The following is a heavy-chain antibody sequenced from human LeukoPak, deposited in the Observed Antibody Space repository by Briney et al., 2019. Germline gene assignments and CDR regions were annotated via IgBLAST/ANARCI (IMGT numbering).Heavy chain of an antibody. V-gene: IGHV4-39*07. CDR3: ARGHDFWSGYLVFGYYGMDV. D-gene: IGHD3-3*01. CDR2: IYYSGST. CDR1: GGSISSSSYY. Sequence: PSETLSLTCTVSGGSISSSSYYWGWIRQPPGKGLEWIGSIYYSGSTYYNPSLKSRVTISVDTSKNQFSLKLSSVTAADTAVYYCARGHDFWSGYLVFGYYGMDVWGQGTTVTVSS. J-gene: IGHJ6*02.